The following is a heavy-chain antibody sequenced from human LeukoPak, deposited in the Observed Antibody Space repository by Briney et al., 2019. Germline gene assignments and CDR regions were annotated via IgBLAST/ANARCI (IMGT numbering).Heavy chain of an antibody. V-gene: IGHV3-74*01. CDR1: GFSFSGHW. Sequence: GGSLRPSCTASGFSFSGHWMHWVRQVPGKGLVWVSRINGDGSSTLYADSVKGRFTISRDSAKNTLYLEMNSLRAEDTALYYCARRSQLGGFYDYWGQGTLVTVSS. D-gene: IGHD3-16*01. J-gene: IGHJ4*02. CDR2: INGDGSST. CDR3: ARRSQLGGFYDY.